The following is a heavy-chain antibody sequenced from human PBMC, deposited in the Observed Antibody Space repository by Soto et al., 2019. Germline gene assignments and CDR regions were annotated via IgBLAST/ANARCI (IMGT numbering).Heavy chain of an antibody. CDR2: IYWDNDK. Sequence: SGATLFNPTRTLTLTFTFWVVSRTTRPMGGVGIRHRPGKGLEWLVVIYWDNDKRYNPSLRGRITITNDNSKNQVVLTMTDMDPVDTDTYYCAHRLGGYYWNDGYFDFWGQGALVTVSS. D-gene: IGHD1-20*01. CDR3: AHRLGGYYWNDGYFDF. J-gene: IGHJ4*02. CDR1: VVSRTTRPMG. V-gene: IGHV2-5*02.